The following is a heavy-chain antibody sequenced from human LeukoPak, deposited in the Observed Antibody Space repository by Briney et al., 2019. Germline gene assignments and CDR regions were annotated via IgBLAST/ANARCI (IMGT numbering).Heavy chain of an antibody. CDR2: LNSDGSRT. J-gene: IGHJ5*02. CDR1: GCTFSTYW. V-gene: IGHV3-74*01. CDR3: ARGAVPAAQAREFAP. D-gene: IGHD2-2*01. Sequence: GGALRLSCAASGCTFSTYWMHWVREVPGTGLGWVSRLNSDGSRTTYADSVKGRFTISRDNAKNSLYLQMNSLRAEDTDVYYCARGAVPAAQAREFAPWGQGTLVTVPS.